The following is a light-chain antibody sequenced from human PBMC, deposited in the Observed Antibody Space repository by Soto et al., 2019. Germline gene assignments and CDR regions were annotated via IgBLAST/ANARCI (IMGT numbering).Light chain of an antibody. CDR3: LLSYNGPYV. V-gene: IGLV7-46*01. Sequence: VVTQEPSLTVSPGGTVTLTCGSSTGAVPNGHYPYWFQQKPGQAPRTLIYDTTNRHSWTPARFSGSLLGGKAALTLSGAQPEDEAEYYCLLSYNGPYVFGTGTKVTVL. CDR1: TGAVPNGHY. J-gene: IGLJ1*01. CDR2: DTT.